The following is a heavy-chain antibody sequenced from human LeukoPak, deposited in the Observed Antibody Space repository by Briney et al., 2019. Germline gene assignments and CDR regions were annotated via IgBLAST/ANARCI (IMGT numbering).Heavy chain of an antibody. Sequence: GASVKVSCKVPGYTLTELSVHWVRQAPGKGLEWMGGFDPEDGETIYAQKFQGRVTMTEDTSTDTAYMELSSLRSEDTAVYYCATAPRLRYFDWLSPNYWGQGTLVTVSS. CDR3: ATAPRLRYFDWLSPNY. CDR1: GYTLTELS. CDR2: FDPEDGET. D-gene: IGHD3-9*01. V-gene: IGHV1-24*01. J-gene: IGHJ4*02.